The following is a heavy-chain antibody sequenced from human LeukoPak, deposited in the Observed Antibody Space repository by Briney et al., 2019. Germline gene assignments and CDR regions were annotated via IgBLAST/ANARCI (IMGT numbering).Heavy chain of an antibody. CDR3: ARVRRDIVATIPPYFDY. CDR1: GDSISSTTYY. J-gene: IGHJ4*02. CDR2: MSYRGTT. D-gene: IGHD5-12*01. Sequence: SETLSLTCTVSGDSISSTTYYWGWIRQPPGKGLEWIGSMSYRGTTYYNPPLKSRVTISVDTSKNQFSLKLSSVTAADTAMYYCARVRRDIVATIPPYFDYWGQGTLVTVSS. V-gene: IGHV4-39*07.